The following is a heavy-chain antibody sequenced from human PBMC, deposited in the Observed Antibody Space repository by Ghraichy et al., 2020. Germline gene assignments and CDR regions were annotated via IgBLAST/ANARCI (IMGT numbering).Heavy chain of an antibody. Sequence: LSLTCAASGFTFSSNGMHWVRQAPGKGLEWVAVISFDEKNIYYADSVKGRFTISRDNSKNTLYLQMNSLRTEDTAVYYCARMDYVWGSYRDNVDFWGQGTLVTVSS. D-gene: IGHD3-16*02. CDR2: ISFDEKNI. J-gene: IGHJ4*02. CDR1: GFTFSSNG. CDR3: ARMDYVWGSYRDNVDF. V-gene: IGHV3-30*03.